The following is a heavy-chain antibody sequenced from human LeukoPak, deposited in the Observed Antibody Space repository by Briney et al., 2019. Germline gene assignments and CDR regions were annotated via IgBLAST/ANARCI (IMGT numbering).Heavy chain of an antibody. Sequence: GGSLRLSCTASGFTFGDYTMSWVRQAPGKGLEWVAVISYDGSNKYYADSVKGRFTISRDNSKNTLYLQMNSLRAEDTAVYYCARDKITPDYGDYVGAFDIWGQGTMVTVSS. D-gene: IGHD4-17*01. CDR1: GFTFGDYT. V-gene: IGHV3-30-3*01. CDR2: ISYDGSNK. J-gene: IGHJ3*02. CDR3: ARDKITPDYGDYVGAFDI.